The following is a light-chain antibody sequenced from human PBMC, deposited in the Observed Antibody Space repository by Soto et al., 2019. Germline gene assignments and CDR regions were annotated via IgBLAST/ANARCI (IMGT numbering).Light chain of an antibody. J-gene: IGLJ2*01. V-gene: IGLV3-21*02. CDR2: DDS. CDR1: NIRTRS. Sequence: SYELTQPPSLSVAPGQTATITYGGDNIRTRSVHWYQQKPGQAPVLVVYDDSDSVIPERFSGSNSGNTATLTIGRAEAGDEADYYCQVWDFVTDHAVFGGGTKLTVL. CDR3: QVWDFVTDHAV.